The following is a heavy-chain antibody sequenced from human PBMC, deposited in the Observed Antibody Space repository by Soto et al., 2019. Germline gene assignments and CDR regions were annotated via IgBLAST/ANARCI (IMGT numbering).Heavy chain of an antibody. J-gene: IGHJ4*02. CDR3: ARPDSSSWAAPFGS. Sequence: SETLSLTCTVSGGSISSYYWGWIRQPPGKGLQWIGSSSYTGNTYFNPSLRSRVTISVDTSKNQFSLRLTSVTAADTAVYYCARPDSSSWAAPFGSWGQGTLVTVSS. D-gene: IGHD6-13*01. CDR1: GGSISSYY. V-gene: IGHV4-39*01. CDR2: SSYTGNT.